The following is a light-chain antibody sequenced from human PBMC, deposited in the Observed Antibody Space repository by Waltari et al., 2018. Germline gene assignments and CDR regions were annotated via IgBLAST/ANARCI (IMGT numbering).Light chain of an antibody. J-gene: IGLJ2*01. V-gene: IGLV2-14*03. CDR2: DVG. CDR1: SSDVGGYNY. Sequence: QSALTQPASVSGSPGQSITISCTGISSDVGGYNYVSWYQQHPGKAPKVMIYDVGYRPSVVSSLFSGSKSGNTASLTISGLQAEDEADYYCTSYASSSTLVFGGGTKLTVL. CDR3: TSYASSSTLV.